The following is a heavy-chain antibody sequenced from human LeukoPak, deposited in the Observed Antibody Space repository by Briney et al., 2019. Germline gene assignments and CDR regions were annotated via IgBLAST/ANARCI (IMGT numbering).Heavy chain of an antibody. D-gene: IGHD1-26*01. CDR2: IKSKTDGGTT. V-gene: IGHV3-15*01. CDR3: TTDYGPSGSYAWRRDKYYYYMDV. CDR1: GFTFSNAW. Sequence: GGSLRLSCAASGFTFSNAWMSWVRQAPGKGLEWVGRIKSKTDGGTTDYAAPVKGRFTISRDDSKNTLYLQMNSLKTEDTAVYYCTTDYGPSGSYAWRRDKYYYYMDVWGKGTTVTVSS. J-gene: IGHJ6*03.